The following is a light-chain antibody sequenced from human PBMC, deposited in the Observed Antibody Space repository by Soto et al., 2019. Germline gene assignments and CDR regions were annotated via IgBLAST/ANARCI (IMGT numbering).Light chain of an antibody. Sequence: SALTQPASVSGSPGQSITISCTGTSSDDGSYDLVSWYQQHPGKAPKVLAYEGSKRPSGVPNRFSASKSGNTASLTISGLQAEDEADYYCCSYVDSSTFVFGGGTKLTVL. CDR3: CSYVDSSTFV. J-gene: IGLJ2*01. V-gene: IGLV2-23*01. CDR2: EGS. CDR1: SSDDGSYDL.